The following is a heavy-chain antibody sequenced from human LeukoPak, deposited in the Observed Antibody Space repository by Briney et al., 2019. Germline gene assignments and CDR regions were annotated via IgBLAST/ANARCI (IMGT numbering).Heavy chain of an antibody. Sequence: SGGSLRLSCAASGFTFSSYGMHWVRQAPGKGLEWVAFIRYDGSNKYYADSVKGRFTISRDNSKNTLYLQMNSLRAEDTAVYYCARGYYGSGSYYNGDFDYWGQGTLVTVSS. D-gene: IGHD3-10*01. CDR2: IRYDGSNK. CDR1: GFTFSSYG. J-gene: IGHJ4*02. CDR3: ARGYYGSGSYYNGDFDY. V-gene: IGHV3-30*02.